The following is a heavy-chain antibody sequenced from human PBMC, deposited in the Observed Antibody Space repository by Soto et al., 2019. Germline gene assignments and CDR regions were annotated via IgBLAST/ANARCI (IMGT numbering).Heavy chain of an antibody. CDR2: ISGSGGST. J-gene: IGHJ4*02. V-gene: IGHV3-23*01. Sequence: PGGSLRLSCAASGFTFSSYAMSWVRQAPGKGLEWASAISGSGGSTYYADSVKGRFTISRDNSKNTLYLQMNSLRAEDTAVYYCAKDRDDGSYGGYFDYWGQGTLVTVSS. CDR3: AKDRDDGSYGGYFDY. D-gene: IGHD1-26*01. CDR1: GFTFSSYA.